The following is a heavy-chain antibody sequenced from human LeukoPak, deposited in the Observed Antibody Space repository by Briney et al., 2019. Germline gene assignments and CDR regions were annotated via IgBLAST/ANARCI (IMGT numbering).Heavy chain of an antibody. CDR1: GYTFNSYG. CDR3: ARVGMGYCSSTSCIPWIDP. D-gene: IGHD2-2*01. CDR2: ISAYTGNT. V-gene: IGHV1-18*01. J-gene: IGHJ5*02. Sequence: GASVKVSCKASGYTFNSYGISWVRQAPGQGLEWMGWISAYTGNTNYAQKLQGRVTMTTDTCTSTAYMELRSLRSDDTAVYYCARVGMGYCSSTSCIPWIDPWGQGTLVTVSS.